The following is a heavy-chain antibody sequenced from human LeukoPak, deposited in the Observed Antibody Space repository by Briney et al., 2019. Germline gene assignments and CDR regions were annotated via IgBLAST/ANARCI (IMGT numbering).Heavy chain of an antibody. CDR3: ARSGYYGSGSYHNWFDP. CDR1: GYTFTSYG. J-gene: IGHJ5*02. D-gene: IGHD3-10*01. V-gene: IGHV1-18*04. CDR2: ISAYNGNT. Sequence: ASVKDSCKASGYTFTSYGISWVRQAPGQGLEWMGWISAYNGNTNYAQKLQGRVTMTTDTSTSTAYMELRSLRSDDTAVYYCARSGYYGSGSYHNWFDPWGQGTLVTVSS.